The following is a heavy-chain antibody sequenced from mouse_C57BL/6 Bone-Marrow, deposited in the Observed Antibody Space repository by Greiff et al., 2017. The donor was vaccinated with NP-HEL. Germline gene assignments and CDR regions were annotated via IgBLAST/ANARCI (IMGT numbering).Heavy chain of an antibody. CDR3: APYYYGSSLDY. J-gene: IGHJ2*01. CDR1: GFTFSDYG. V-gene: IGHV5-17*01. CDR2: ISSGSSTI. Sequence: EVQLVESGGGLVKPGGSLKLSCAASGFTFSDYGMHWVRQAPEKGLEWVAYISSGSSTIYYADTVKGRFTISRDNAKNTLFLQMTRLRSEETAMYYCAPYYYGSSLDYWGQGTTLTVSS. D-gene: IGHD1-1*01.